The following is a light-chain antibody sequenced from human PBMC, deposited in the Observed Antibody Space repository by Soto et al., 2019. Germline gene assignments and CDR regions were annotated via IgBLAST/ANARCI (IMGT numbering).Light chain of an antibody. V-gene: IGKV1-39*01. Sequence: DIQMTQSPSSLSASVGDRVTITCRASQSISSYLNWYQQKPGKAPKLLIYAASNLQSGVPSRFSGSGSGTDFTLTISNLQPEDFATYYCQQANNFPRTFGQGTKVDIK. CDR3: QQANNFPRT. CDR1: QSISSY. J-gene: IGKJ1*01. CDR2: AAS.